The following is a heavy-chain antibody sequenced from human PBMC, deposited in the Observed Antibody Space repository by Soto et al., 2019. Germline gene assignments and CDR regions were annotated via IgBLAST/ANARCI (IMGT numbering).Heavy chain of an antibody. V-gene: IGHV3-21*01. J-gene: IGHJ4*02. Sequence: GGSLRLSCAASGFTFSSYSMNWVRQAPGKGLEWVSSISSSSSYIYYADSVKGRFTISRDNAKNSLYLQMNSLRAEDTAVYYCARSSKQQLVLHASYYFDYWGQGTLVTVSS. D-gene: IGHD6-13*01. CDR2: ISSSSSYI. CDR3: ARSSKQQLVLHASYYFDY. CDR1: GFTFSSYS.